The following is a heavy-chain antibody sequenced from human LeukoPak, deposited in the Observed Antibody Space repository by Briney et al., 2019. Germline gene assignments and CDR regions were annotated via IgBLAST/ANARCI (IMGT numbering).Heavy chain of an antibody. V-gene: IGHV3-23*01. CDR1: GFTFSSHA. J-gene: IGHJ5*02. Sequence: PGGSLRLSCAASGFTFSSHAMMWVRQAPGKGLEWVSTVTGSAGGTYYADSVKGRFTISRDNTKKTLYLIMNSLRAEDTAVYYCAKGAAAGLVDWFGPWGQGTLVAVSS. CDR2: VTGSAGGT. CDR3: AKGAAAGLVDWFGP. D-gene: IGHD6-13*01.